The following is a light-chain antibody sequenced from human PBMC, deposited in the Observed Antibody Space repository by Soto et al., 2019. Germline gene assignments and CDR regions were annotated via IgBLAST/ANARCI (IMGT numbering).Light chain of an antibody. J-gene: IGLJ2*01. V-gene: IGLV2-23*01. CDR3: SSYAGWSTWV. CDR1: SSDLGSYDL. Sequence: QAVRTQPGSVCGSPGEAIAISCTGTSSDLGSYDLVSWYQQHPGKAPKLIIYEGSKRPSGVSDRFSGSKSAYTASLTISGLQTDDEADYYCSSYAGWSTWVFGGGTKVTAL. CDR2: EGS.